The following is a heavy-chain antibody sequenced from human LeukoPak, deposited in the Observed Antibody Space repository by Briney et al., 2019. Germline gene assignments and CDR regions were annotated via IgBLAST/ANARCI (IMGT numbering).Heavy chain of an antibody. D-gene: IGHD2-15*01. V-gene: IGHV3-7*01. CDR2: IKQDGSEK. Sequence: GGSLRLSCAASGFTFSSYWMSWVRQAPGKGLEWVANIKQDGSEKYYVDSVKGRFTISRDNAKNSLYLQMNSLRAEDTAVYYCARVQGYCSGGSCYRNAFDIWGQGTMVTVSS. CDR1: GFTFSSYW. CDR3: ARVQGYCSGGSCYRNAFDI. J-gene: IGHJ3*02.